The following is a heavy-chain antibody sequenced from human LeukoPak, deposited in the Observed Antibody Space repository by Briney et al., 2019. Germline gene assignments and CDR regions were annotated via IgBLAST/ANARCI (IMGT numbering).Heavy chain of an antibody. CDR2: IGGGGLDT. CDR3: AKGPTVTTFAY. J-gene: IGHJ4*02. CDR1: GFTFRTYA. Sequence: GGSLRLSCAGSGFTFRTYAMRWVRQAPGKGLEWVSVIGGGGLDTHYADSVKGRFTISRDNSKNTLYLQMNSLRVEDTAMYYCAKGPTVTTFAYWGRGTLVTVSS. V-gene: IGHV3-23*01. D-gene: IGHD4-17*01.